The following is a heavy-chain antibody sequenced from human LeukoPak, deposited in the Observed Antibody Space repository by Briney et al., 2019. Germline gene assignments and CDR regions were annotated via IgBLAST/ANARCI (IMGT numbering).Heavy chain of an antibody. CDR3: AKQVGAALFDY. Sequence: GGSLRLSCAASGFTFSSYAMHWVRQAPGKGLEYVSAISSNGGSTYYANSVKGRFTISRDNSKNTLYLQMNSLRAEDTAVYYCAKQVGAALFDYWGQGTLVTVSS. CDR1: GFTFSSYA. V-gene: IGHV3-64*01. D-gene: IGHD2-15*01. CDR2: ISSNGGST. J-gene: IGHJ4*02.